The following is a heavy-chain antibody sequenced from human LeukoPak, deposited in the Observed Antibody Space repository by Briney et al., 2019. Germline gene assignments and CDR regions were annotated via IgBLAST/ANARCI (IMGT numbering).Heavy chain of an antibody. CDR2: IKSKTDGGTT. J-gene: IGHJ4*02. CDR1: GFTFSNAW. CDR3: PTHIVVVPAARRVDY. V-gene: IGHV3-15*01. Sequence: GGSLRLSCAASGFTFSNAWMSWVRQAPGKGLEWVGRIKSKTDGGTTDYAAPVKGRFTISRDDSKNTLYLQMNSLKTEDTAVYYCPTHIVVVPAARRVDYWGQGTLVTVSS. D-gene: IGHD2-2*01.